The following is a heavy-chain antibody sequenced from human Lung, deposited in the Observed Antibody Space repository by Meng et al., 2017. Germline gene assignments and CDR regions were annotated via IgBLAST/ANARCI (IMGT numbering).Heavy chain of an antibody. D-gene: IGHD4-11*01. V-gene: IGHV4-34*01. CDR1: GGSFSDYY. CDR3: ARGPTTMAHDFDY. CDR2: INHSGST. Sequence: QVQLQTGGAGLLKPSETLSLTCFVSGGSFSDYYWSWIRPPPGKGLEWIGEINHSGSTNYNPSLESRATISVDTSQNNLSLKLSSVTAADSAVYYCARGPTTMAHDFDYWGQGTLVTVSS. J-gene: IGHJ4*02.